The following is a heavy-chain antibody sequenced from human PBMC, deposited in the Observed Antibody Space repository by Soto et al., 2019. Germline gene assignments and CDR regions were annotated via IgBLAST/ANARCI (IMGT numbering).Heavy chain of an antibody. CDR3: AKGTANDPRVYDY. V-gene: IGHV3-23*01. CDR1: GFTFSSYA. CDR2: IGASGGST. Sequence: GGSLRLSCAASGFTFSSYAMSWVRQAPGKGLEWVSAIGASGGSTYYTDSVKGRFTISRDNSKNTLYLQMNSLRAEDTAVYYCAKGTANDPRVYDYWGQGILVTVSS. D-gene: IGHD1-1*01. J-gene: IGHJ4*02.